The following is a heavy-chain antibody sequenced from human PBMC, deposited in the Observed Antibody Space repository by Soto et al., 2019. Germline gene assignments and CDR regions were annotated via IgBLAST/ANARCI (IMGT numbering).Heavy chain of an antibody. J-gene: IGHJ6*03. V-gene: IGHV3-66*01. Sequence: EVQLVESGGGLVQPGGSLRLSCAASGFTVSSNYMSWVRQAPGKGLEWVSVIYSGGSTYYADSVKGRFTISRDNSKNTLYLQMNSLRAEDTAVYYCGLYDFWSGYMDVWGKGTTVTVSS. D-gene: IGHD3-3*01. CDR3: GLYDFWSGYMDV. CDR2: IYSGGST. CDR1: GFTVSSNY.